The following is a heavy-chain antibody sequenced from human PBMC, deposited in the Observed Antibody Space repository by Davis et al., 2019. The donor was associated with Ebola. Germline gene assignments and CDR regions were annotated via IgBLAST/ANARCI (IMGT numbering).Heavy chain of an antibody. V-gene: IGHV3-9*03. CDR2: ISWNSGSI. CDR3: AKDSNWGYFDY. Sequence: PGGSLRLSCAASGFTFDDYAMHWVRQAPGKGLEWVSGISWNSGSIGYADSVKGRFTISRDNAKNSLYLQMNSLRAEDMALYYCAKDSNWGYFDYWGQGTLVTVSS. D-gene: IGHD7-27*01. J-gene: IGHJ4*02. CDR1: GFTFDDYA.